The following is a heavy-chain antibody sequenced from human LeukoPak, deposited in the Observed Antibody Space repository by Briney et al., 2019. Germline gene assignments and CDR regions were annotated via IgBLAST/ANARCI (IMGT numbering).Heavy chain of an antibody. CDR2: IKQNGSEE. Sequence: PGRSLRLSCTASGFAFSNFWMSWVRQAPGKGLEWVANIKQNGSEETYIDSVKGRFIISRDNAKNSLYLQMNSLRAEDTAVYYCADPGVGYWGQGTLVTVSS. CDR1: GFAFSNFW. J-gene: IGHJ4*02. CDR3: ADPGVGY. V-gene: IGHV3-7*01. D-gene: IGHD2-8*01.